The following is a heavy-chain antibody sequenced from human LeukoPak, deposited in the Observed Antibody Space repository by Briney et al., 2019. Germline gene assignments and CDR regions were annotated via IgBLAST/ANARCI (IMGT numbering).Heavy chain of an antibody. J-gene: IGHJ4*02. Sequence: SETLSLTCAVYGGSFSGYYWSWIRQPPGKGLEWIGEINHSGSTNYNPSLKSRVTISVDTSKNQFSLKLSSVTAADTAVYHCARGDILTGSLPLDYWGQGTLVTVSS. V-gene: IGHV4-34*01. CDR1: GGSFSGYY. CDR3: ARGDILTGSLPLDY. CDR2: INHSGST. D-gene: IGHD3-9*01.